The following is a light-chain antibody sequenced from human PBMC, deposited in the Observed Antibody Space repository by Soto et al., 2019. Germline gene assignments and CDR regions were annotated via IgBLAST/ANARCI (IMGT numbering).Light chain of an antibody. J-gene: IGLJ1*01. CDR3: CSYAGSYTFGV. V-gene: IGLV2-11*01. CDR1: SSDVGGYNY. Sequence: QSALTQPRSVSGSPGQSVTISCTGTSSDVGGYNYVSWYQQHPGKAPKLMIYDVSKRPSGGPDRFSGSNAGNTASLTISGLQAEDEADYYCCSYAGSYTFGVFGTGTKLTVL. CDR2: DVS.